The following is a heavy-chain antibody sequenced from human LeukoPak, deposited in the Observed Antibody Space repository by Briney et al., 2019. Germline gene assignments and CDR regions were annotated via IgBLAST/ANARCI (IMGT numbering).Heavy chain of an antibody. V-gene: IGHV3-53*01. CDR3: ARVAAGYSVNYFDY. CDR2: IYSGGST. CDR1: GFTVSSNY. D-gene: IGHD4-23*01. J-gene: IGHJ4*02. Sequence: GGSLRLSCAASGFTVSSNYMSWVRQAPGKGLEWVSVIYSGGSTYYADSVKGRFTISRDNVENSLYLQMNSLRDEDTAVYYCARVAAGYSVNYFDYWGQGTLVTVSS.